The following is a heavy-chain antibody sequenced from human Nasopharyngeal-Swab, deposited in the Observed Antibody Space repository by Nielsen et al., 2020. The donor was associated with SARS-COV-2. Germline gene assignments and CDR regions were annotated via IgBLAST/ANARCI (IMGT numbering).Heavy chain of an antibody. V-gene: IGHV1-69*13. CDR2: IIPIFGTA. CDR3: AREPDTAMVNRYYYYYMDV. CDR1: GGTFSSYA. Sequence: SSVKVSCKASGGTFSSYAIIWVRQAPGQGLEWMGGIIPIFGTANYAQKFQGRVTITADESTSTAYMELSSLRSEDTAVYYCAREPDTAMVNRYYYYYMDVWGKGTTVTVSS. J-gene: IGHJ6*03. D-gene: IGHD5-18*01.